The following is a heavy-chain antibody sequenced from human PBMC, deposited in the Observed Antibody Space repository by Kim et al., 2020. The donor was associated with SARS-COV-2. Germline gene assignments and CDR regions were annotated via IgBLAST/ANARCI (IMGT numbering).Heavy chain of an antibody. J-gene: IGHJ4*02. CDR3: ARLITMVRGVFDY. Sequence: YTPSLKSRVTISVDTSKNQFSLKLSSVTAADTAVYYCARLITMVRGVFDYWGQGTLVTVSS. V-gene: IGHV4-39*01. D-gene: IGHD3-10*01.